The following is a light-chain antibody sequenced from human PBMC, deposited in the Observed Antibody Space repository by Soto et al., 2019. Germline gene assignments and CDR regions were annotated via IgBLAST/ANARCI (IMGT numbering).Light chain of an antibody. CDR1: SSNIGSNT. J-gene: IGLJ2*01. Sequence: QSVLTQPPSASGTPGQRVTISRSGSSSNIGSNTVNWYQQLPGTAPKLLIYSNNQRPSGVPDRFSGSKSGTSASLAISGLQSEDEADYYCGAWDDSLNGVVFGGGTKLTVL. CDR2: SNN. CDR3: GAWDDSLNGVV. V-gene: IGLV1-44*01.